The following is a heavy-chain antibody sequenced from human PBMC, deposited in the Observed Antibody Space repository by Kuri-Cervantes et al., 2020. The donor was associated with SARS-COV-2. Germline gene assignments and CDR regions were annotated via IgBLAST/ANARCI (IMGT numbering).Heavy chain of an antibody. CDR2: LYTSGST. CDR1: GGSISSSSYY. J-gene: IGHJ4*02. CDR3: ARGIAVAGAKYFDY. V-gene: IGHV4-61*02. D-gene: IGHD6-19*01. Sequence: SCTVSGGSISSSSYYWTWIRQPAGKGLEWIGRLYTSGSTNYNPSLRSRVTISADTSKNQFSLNLSSVTAADTAVYYCARGIAVAGAKYFDYWGQGTLVTVSS.